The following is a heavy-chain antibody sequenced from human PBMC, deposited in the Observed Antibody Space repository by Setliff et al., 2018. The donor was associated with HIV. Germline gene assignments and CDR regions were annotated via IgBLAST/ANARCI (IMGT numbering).Heavy chain of an antibody. J-gene: IGHJ4*02. D-gene: IGHD2-15*01. CDR2: IYYSGNT. V-gene: IGHV4-4*02. Sequence: SETLSLTCAVSGGSIGTANWWSWVRQPPGQGLEWIGDIYYSGNTNYNPSLKSRVTMSVDKPKNHLSLKLSSVTAADTALYYCAKGTPSCSFCFDNWGLGTLVTVSS. CDR1: GGSIGTANW. CDR3: AKGTPSCSFCFDN.